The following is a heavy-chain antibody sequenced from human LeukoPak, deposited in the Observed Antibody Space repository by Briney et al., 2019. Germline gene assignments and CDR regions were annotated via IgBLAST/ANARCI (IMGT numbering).Heavy chain of an antibody. CDR2: ISSSGSTI. CDR1: GFTFSSYS. D-gene: IGHD6-13*01. J-gene: IGHJ4*02. CDR3: ARAPASSSSFHELDY. V-gene: IGHV3-48*04. Sequence: GGSLRLSCAASGFTFSSYSMNWIRQAPGKGLEWVSYISSSGSTIYYADSVKGRFTISRDNAKNSLYLQMNSLRAEDTAVYYCARAPASSSSFHELDYWGQGTLVTVSS.